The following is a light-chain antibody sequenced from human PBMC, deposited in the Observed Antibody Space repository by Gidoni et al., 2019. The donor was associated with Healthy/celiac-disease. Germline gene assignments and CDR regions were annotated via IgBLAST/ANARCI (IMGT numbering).Light chain of an antibody. J-gene: IGKJ2*04. V-gene: IGKV1-39*01. CDR2: AAS. CDR1: QSISSY. CDR3: QQSHSTPCS. Sequence: DIQMTQSPSSLAASVGDRVTITCRASQSISSYLNWYQQKPGKAPKLLIYAASSLQSGVPSRFSGSGSGTEFTLTISSLQPEDFATYYCQQSHSTPCSFGQXTKLEIK.